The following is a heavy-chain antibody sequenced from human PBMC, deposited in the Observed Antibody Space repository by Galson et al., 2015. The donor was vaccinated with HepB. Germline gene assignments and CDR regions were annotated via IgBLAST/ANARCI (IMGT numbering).Heavy chain of an antibody. V-gene: IGHV1-69*10. CDR2: IIPILGIA. CDR1: GGTFSSYA. J-gene: IGHJ5*02. CDR3: ARALHKGDIAVAGTGWFDP. Sequence: SVKVSCKASGGTFSSYAISWVRQAPGQGLEWMGGIIPILGIANYAQKFQGRVTITADKSTSTAYMELSSLRSEDTAVYYCARALHKGDIAVAGTGWFDPWGQGTLVTVSS. D-gene: IGHD6-19*01.